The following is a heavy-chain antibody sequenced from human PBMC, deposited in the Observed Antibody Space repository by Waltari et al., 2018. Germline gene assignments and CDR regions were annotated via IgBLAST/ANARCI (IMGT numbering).Heavy chain of an antibody. J-gene: IGHJ6*03. CDR2: INHSGST. CDR1: GGSFSGYY. CDR3: ARAYCSGGSCYSHYYYYMDV. V-gene: IGHV4-34*01. D-gene: IGHD2-15*01. Sequence: QVQLQQWGAGLLKPSETLSLTCAVYGGSFSGYYWSWIRQPPGKGLEWIGEINHSGSTNYNPSLKSRVTRSVDTSKNQFSLKLSSVTAADTAVYYCARAYCSGGSCYSHYYYYMDVWGKGTTVTVSS.